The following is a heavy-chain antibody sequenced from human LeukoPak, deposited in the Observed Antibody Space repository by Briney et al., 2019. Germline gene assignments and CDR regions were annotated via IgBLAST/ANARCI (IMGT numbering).Heavy chain of an antibody. D-gene: IGHD2-15*01. CDR1: GGTFSSYA. J-gene: IGHJ3*02. CDR3: ASDIVVPTGAFDI. Sequence: GASVKVSCKASGGTFSSYAISWVRQAPGQGLEWMGGIIPIFGTANYAQKFRGRVTITADKSTSTAYMELSSLRSEDTAVYYCASDIVVPTGAFDIWGQGTMVTVSS. CDR2: IIPIFGTA. V-gene: IGHV1-69*06.